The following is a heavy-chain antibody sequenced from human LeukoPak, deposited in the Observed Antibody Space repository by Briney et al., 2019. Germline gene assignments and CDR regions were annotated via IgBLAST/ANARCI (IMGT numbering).Heavy chain of an antibody. Sequence: SETLSLTCAVYGGSFSGYYWSWIRQPPGKGLEWIGEINHSGSTNYNPSLKSRVTISVDTSKNQFSLKLGSVTAADTAVYYCARRLITFGGVIVTCFDYWGQGTLVTVSS. J-gene: IGHJ4*02. CDR2: INHSGST. CDR1: GGSFSGYY. D-gene: IGHD3-16*02. V-gene: IGHV4-34*01. CDR3: ARRLITFGGVIVTCFDY.